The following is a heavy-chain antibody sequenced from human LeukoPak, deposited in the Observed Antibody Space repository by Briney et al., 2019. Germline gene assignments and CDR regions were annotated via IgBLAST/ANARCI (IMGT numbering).Heavy chain of an antibody. CDR3: ARGFYCSGGSCYSYFDYYYYYGMDV. Sequence: PGGSLRLSCAASGFTFSDYYMSWIRQAPGKGLEWVSYISSSGSTIYYADSVKGRFTISRDNAKNSLYLQMNSLRAEDTAVYYCARGFYCSGGSCYSYFDYYYYYGMDVWGKGTTVTVSS. CDR1: GFTFSDYY. J-gene: IGHJ6*04. D-gene: IGHD2-15*01. V-gene: IGHV3-11*04. CDR2: ISSSGSTI.